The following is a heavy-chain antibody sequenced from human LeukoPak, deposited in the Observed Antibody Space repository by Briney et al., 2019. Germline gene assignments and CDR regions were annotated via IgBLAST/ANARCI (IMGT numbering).Heavy chain of an antibody. CDR1: GFSFTEDY. D-gene: IGHD2-2*01. CDR2: ISSSGTII. CDR3: AREGQLLLDGYYAMDV. V-gene: IGHV3-11*01. Sequence: KPGGSLRLSCAGSGFSFTEDYMTWIRQTPGKGLECLSHISSSGTIIYYEDSVKGRFTISRDKAKTSLFLQMHSLRAEDTAVYFCAREGQLLLDGYYAMDVWGQGTTVTVTS. J-gene: IGHJ6*02.